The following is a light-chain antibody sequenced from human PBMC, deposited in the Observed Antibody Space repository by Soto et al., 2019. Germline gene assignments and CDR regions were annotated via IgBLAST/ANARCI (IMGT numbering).Light chain of an antibody. Sequence: EIVMTQSPATLSVSPVERATLSCRASQSVSSRYLAWYQQKPGQAPRLLIYGASSRATGIPARFSGSGSGTDFTLTISSLQSEDFAVYYCQQYSSWPPITFGQGTKVDIK. CDR2: GAS. V-gene: IGKV3-15*01. CDR1: QSVSSRY. J-gene: IGKJ2*01. CDR3: QQYSSWPPIT.